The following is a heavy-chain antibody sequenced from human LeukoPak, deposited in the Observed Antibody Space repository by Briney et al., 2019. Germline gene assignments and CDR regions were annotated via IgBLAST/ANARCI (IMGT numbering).Heavy chain of an antibody. D-gene: IGHD1-14*01. J-gene: IGHJ4*02. CDR1: GFTFSSYA. Sequence: GGSLRLSCAASGFTFSSYAMHWVRQAPGKGLEWVAVISYDGSNKYYADSVKGRFTISRDNSKNTLYLQMNSLRAEDTAVYYCTRGHHGLEYWGQGTLVTVSS. CDR2: ISYDGSNK. CDR3: TRGHHGLEY. V-gene: IGHV3-30-3*01.